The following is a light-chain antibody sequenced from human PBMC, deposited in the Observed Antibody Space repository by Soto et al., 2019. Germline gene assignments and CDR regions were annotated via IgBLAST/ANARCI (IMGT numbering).Light chain of an antibody. CDR1: SGHSSYA. Sequence: QLVLTQSPSASASLGASVKLTCTLSSGHSSYAIAWHQQQPEKGSRYLMKLNSDGSHSKGDGIPDRFSGSSSGAERYLTISSLQSEDEADYYCQTWGTGILVFGGGTKVTVL. V-gene: IGLV4-69*01. J-gene: IGLJ2*01. CDR2: LNSDGSH. CDR3: QTWGTGILV.